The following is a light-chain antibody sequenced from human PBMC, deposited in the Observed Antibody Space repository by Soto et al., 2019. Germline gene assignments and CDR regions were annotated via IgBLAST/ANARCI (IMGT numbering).Light chain of an antibody. Sequence: IQMTQSPSSLSASVRDRVNITCRASQSISSYLNWYQQKPGKAPKLLIYAASSLQSGVPSRFSGSGSGTDFTLTISSLQPEDFATYYCLQDYNYPLTFGGGTKVDIK. CDR3: LQDYNYPLT. J-gene: IGKJ4*01. CDR2: AAS. V-gene: IGKV1-6*01. CDR1: QSISSY.